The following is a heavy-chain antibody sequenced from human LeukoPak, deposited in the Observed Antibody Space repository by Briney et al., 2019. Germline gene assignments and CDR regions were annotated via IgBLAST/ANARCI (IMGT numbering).Heavy chain of an antibody. CDR2: IRYDGITK. D-gene: IGHD4-17*01. V-gene: IGHV3-30*02. CDR1: GFTFSGYG. Sequence: GGSLRLSRAASGFTFSGYGMHWVRQVPRKGLEWVAFIRYDGITKFYIDSVKGRFAISRDNSKNTLSLQMNSLRTEDTAVYYCAALHTGTFVDYWGQGTLVTVSS. J-gene: IGHJ4*02. CDR3: AALHTGTFVDY.